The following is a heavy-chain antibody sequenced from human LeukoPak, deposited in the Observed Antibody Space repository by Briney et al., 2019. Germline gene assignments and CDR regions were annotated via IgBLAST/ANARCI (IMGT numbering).Heavy chain of an antibody. J-gene: IGHJ3*01. Sequence: GGSLRLSCAASGFTFSSYDMNWVRQAPGKGLEWVSYISNSSSYIYYADSVKGRFTISRDNAKNSLYLQMNSLRAEDTAVYYCARVDAFDLWGQGTMVTVSS. CDR3: ARVDAFDL. CDR2: ISNSSSYI. CDR1: GFTFSSYD. V-gene: IGHV3-21*01.